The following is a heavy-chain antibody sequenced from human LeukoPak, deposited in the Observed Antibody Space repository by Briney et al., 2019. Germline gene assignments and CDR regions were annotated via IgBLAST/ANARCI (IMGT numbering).Heavy chain of an antibody. D-gene: IGHD1-7*01. CDR2: IYYSGST. J-gene: IGHJ6*02. Sequence: SETLSLTCTVSGGSVSSGSYYWSWIRQRPGKGLEWIGYIYYSGSTNYNPSLKSRVTISVDTSKNQFSLKLSSVTAADTAVYYCARVTGTTSYYYYGMDVWGQGTTVTVSS. V-gene: IGHV4-61*01. CDR1: GGSVSSGSYY. CDR3: ARVTGTTSYYYYGMDV.